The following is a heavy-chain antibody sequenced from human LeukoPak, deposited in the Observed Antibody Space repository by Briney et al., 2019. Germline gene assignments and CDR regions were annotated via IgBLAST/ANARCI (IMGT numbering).Heavy chain of an antibody. D-gene: IGHD6-13*01. CDR1: GGSISSYY. CDR3: ARDIAAAAPYFDY. CDR2: IYYSGST. Sequence: PSETLSLTCTVSGGSISSYYWSWIRQPPGKGLEWIGYIYYSGSTNYNPSLKSRVTISVDTSKNQFSLKLSSVTAADTAVYYCARDIAAAAPYFDYWGQGTLVTVSS. V-gene: IGHV4-59*01. J-gene: IGHJ4*02.